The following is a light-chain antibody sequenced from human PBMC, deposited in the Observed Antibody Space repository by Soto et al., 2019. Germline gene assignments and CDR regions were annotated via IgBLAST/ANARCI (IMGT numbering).Light chain of an antibody. V-gene: IGKV3D-15*03. Sequence: IVMTQSPATLSVYPGERVTLSGRASQSIDSKLSLYQQRPGQPPRLLIYGASIRATFILARFSGSVSGTEVTLTISVQESEDFGVYYCPPYEYWLMFGQGTHVE. CDR1: QSIDSK. J-gene: IGKJ1*01. CDR2: GAS. CDR3: PPYEYWLM.